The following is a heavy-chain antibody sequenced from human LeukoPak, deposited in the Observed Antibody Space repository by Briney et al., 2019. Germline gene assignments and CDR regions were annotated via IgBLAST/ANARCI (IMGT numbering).Heavy chain of an antibody. CDR2: INPNSGGT. D-gene: IGHD3-3*01. CDR1: GYTFTGYY. J-gene: IGHJ3*02. Sequence: ASVKVSCKASGYTFTGYYMHWVRQAPGQGLEWMGWINPNSGGTNYAQKFQGRVTMTRDTSISTAYMELSRLRSDDTAVYYCARPRITIFGVVNAFDIWGQGTMVTVSS. V-gene: IGHV1-2*02. CDR3: ARPRITIFGVVNAFDI.